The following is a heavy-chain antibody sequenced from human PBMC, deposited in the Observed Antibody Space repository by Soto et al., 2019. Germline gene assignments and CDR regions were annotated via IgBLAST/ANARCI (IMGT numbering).Heavy chain of an antibody. CDR3: ARVKAARLRDYYYYGMDV. V-gene: IGHV4-4*02. CDR1: GGSISGSNW. Sequence: SETLSLTCAVSGGSISGSNWWSWVRQPPGKGLEWIGEIYHSGSTNYNPSLKSRVTISVDKSKNQFSLKLSSVTAADTAVYYCARVKAARLRDYYYYGMDVWGQGTTVTVSS. J-gene: IGHJ6*02. D-gene: IGHD6-6*01. CDR2: IYHSGST.